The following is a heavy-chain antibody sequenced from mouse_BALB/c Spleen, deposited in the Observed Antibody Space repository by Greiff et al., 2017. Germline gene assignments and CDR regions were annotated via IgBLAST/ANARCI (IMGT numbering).Heavy chain of an antibody. CDR3: ARHERGYYPDY. J-gene: IGHJ2*01. Sequence: EVQLVESGGGLVKPGGSLKLSCAASGFAFSSYDMSWVRQTPEKRLEWVAYISSGGGSTYYPDTVKGRFTISRDNAKNTLYLQMSSLKSEDTAMYYCARHERGYYPDYWGQGTTLTVSS. V-gene: IGHV5-12-1*01. CDR2: ISSGGGST. CDR1: GFAFSSYD. D-gene: IGHD2-12*01.